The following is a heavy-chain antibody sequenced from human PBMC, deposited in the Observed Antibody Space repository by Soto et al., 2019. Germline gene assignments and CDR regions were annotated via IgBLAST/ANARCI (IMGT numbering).Heavy chain of an antibody. J-gene: IGHJ6*02. V-gene: IGHV3-7*03. Sequence: GGSLRLSCAASGFTFSSYWMSRVRQAPGKGLEWVANIKQDGSEKYYVDSVKGRFTISRDNAKNSLYLQMNSLRAEDTAVYYCARAWKSQTYYYYGMDVWGQGTTVTVSS. D-gene: IGHD1-1*01. CDR2: IKQDGSEK. CDR3: ARAWKSQTYYYYGMDV. CDR1: GFTFSSYW.